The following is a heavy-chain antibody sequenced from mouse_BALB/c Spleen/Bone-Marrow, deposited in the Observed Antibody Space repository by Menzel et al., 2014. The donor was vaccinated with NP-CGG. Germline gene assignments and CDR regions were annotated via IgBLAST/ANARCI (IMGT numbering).Heavy chain of an antibody. CDR1: GYTFTDYA. Sequence: VQLQQSGAELVRPGVSVKISCKGSGYTFTDYAMHWVKHSHARSLEWIGVIGTYYGDATYNQKFKTKATMTVDKSSSTAYMELARLTSEDSALYYCAREGPWFAFWGQGTLVTVSA. CDR2: IGTYYGDA. CDR3: AREGPWFAF. J-gene: IGHJ3*01. V-gene: IGHV1S137*01.